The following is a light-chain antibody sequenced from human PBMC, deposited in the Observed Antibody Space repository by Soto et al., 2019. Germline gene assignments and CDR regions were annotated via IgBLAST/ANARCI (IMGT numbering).Light chain of an antibody. CDR2: DVS. CDR3: YSYTSSSTYV. V-gene: IGLV2-14*01. Sequence: QSALTQPASVSGSPGQSITISCSGTASDVGAYNYVYWYQQHPAKAPKLMIYDVSNRPSGVSDRFSGSKSGNTASLTISGLQAEDEAEYYCYSYTSSSTYVFGSGTKVTVL. J-gene: IGLJ1*01. CDR1: ASDVGAYNY.